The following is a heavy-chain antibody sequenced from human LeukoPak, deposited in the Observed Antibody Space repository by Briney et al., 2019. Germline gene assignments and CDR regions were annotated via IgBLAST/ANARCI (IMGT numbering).Heavy chain of an antibody. CDR3: ARAPYDILTGYSPYYFDY. Sequence: PGGSLRLSCAASGLTLSTYNMNWVRQAPGKGLEWVSSISSSSTHIYYADSVKGRFTISRDNAKNSLYLQMNSLRAEDTAVYYCARAPYDILTGYSPYYFDYWGQGTLVTVSS. CDR1: GLTLSTYN. V-gene: IGHV3-21*06. D-gene: IGHD3-9*01. J-gene: IGHJ4*02. CDR2: ISSSSTHI.